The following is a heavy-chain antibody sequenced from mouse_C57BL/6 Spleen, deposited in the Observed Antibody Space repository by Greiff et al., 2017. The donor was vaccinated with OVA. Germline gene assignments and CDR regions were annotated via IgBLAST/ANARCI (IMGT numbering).Heavy chain of an antibody. CDR3: TREGVYYYGSSFWFAY. D-gene: IGHD1-1*01. J-gene: IGHJ3*01. Sequence: EVKLEESGEGLVKPGGSLKLSCAASGFTFSSYAMSWVRQTPEKRLEWVAYISSGGDYIYYADTVKGRFTISRDNARNTLYLQMSSLKSEDTAMYYCTREGVYYYGSSFWFAYWGQGTLVTVSA. V-gene: IGHV5-9-1*02. CDR2: ISSGGDYI. CDR1: GFTFSSYA.